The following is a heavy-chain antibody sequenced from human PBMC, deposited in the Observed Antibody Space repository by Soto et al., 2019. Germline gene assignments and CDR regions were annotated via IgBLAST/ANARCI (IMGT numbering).Heavy chain of an antibody. D-gene: IGHD3-3*01. J-gene: IGHJ6*02. Sequence: SETLSLTCTVSGGYISSYYWSWIRQPPGKGLEWIGYIYYSGRTNYNPSLKSRVSISVDMSKNQFSLRLSSVTAADTAVYYCARDSGRMYYDSWSGYDYGMDVWGQGTTVTVSS. V-gene: IGHV4-59*01. CDR2: IYYSGRT. CDR1: GGYISSYY. CDR3: ARDSGRMYYDSWSGYDYGMDV.